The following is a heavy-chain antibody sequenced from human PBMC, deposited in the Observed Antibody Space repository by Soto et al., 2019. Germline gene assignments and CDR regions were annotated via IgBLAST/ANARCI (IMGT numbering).Heavy chain of an antibody. V-gene: IGHV4-59*01. CDR3: ARGDGIQLGSLAGRYYYHKMDV. CDR2: IYYSGTA. CDR1: GGSISTYY. D-gene: IGHD1-1*01. J-gene: IGHJ6*02. Sequence: QVQLRESGPGLVKSSETLSLTCTVSGGSISTYYWSWVRQPPGKGLEWIGYIYYSGTATYNPSLKSRVTISVDTSKNQISLRLSSVTASDTAVYYCARGDGIQLGSLAGRYYYHKMDVWGQGTTVTVYS.